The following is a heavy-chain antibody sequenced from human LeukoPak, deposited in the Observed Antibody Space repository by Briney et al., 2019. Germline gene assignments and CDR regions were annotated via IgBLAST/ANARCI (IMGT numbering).Heavy chain of an antibody. D-gene: IGHD6-13*01. CDR1: GGTFSRSY. J-gene: IGHJ2*01. CDR3: ARDLTVAAAGLNWYFDL. Sequence: SETLSLTCAVSGGTFSRSYWSWIRQPPGKALEWIAYIDYSGSTYYNPSLKSRVTISVDTSKNQFSLKLSSVTAADTAVYYCARDLTVAAAGLNWYFDLWGRGTLVTVSS. CDR2: IDYSGST. V-gene: IGHV4-59*12.